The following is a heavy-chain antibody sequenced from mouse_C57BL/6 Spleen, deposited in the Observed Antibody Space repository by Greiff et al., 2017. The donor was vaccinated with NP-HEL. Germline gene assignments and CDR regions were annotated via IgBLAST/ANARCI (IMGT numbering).Heavy chain of an antibody. CDR1: GYTFTSYW. CDR2: IDPSDSET. J-gene: IGHJ2*01. CDR3: ARWGTTVPFDY. V-gene: IGHV1-52*01. D-gene: IGHD1-1*01. Sequence: QVQLKQPGAELVRPGSSVKLSCKASGYTFTSYWMHWVKQRPIQGLEWIGNIDPSDSETHYNQKFKDKATLTVDKSSSTAYMQLSSLTSEDSAVYCCARWGTTVPFDYWGQGTTLTVSS.